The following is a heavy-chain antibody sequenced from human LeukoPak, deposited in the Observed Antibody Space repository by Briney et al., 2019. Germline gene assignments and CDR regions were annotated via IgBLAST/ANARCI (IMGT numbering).Heavy chain of an antibody. CDR3: GKEPWEGSGYIHF. D-gene: IGHD3-3*01. CDR2: MSGSSDRA. Sequence: GGSLRLSCAASGFTFSSYPMTWVRQAPGKGLEWVSAMSGSSDRAVYADSVKGRFTISRDNSKNTVYLQMNRLKDEDSAIYYCGKEPWEGSGYIHFWGQGTLVSVSS. V-gene: IGHV3-23*01. J-gene: IGHJ4*02. CDR1: GFTFSSYP.